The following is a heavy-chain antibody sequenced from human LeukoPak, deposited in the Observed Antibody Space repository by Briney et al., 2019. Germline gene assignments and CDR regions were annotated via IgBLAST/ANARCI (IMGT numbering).Heavy chain of an antibody. Sequence: SETLSLTCTVSGGSISSYYWSWIRQPAGKGLEWIGRIYSTGSTKYSPSLESRLTMSLDTSKDQFSLKLTSVTAADTAVYYCARGVVVAGLRYYVDSWGQGSLVSVSS. CDR1: GGSISSYY. J-gene: IGHJ4*02. CDR2: IYSTGST. D-gene: IGHD6-19*01. CDR3: ARGVVVAGLRYYVDS. V-gene: IGHV4-4*07.